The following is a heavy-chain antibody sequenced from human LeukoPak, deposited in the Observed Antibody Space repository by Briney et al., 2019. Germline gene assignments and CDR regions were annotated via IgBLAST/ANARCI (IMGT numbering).Heavy chain of an antibody. J-gene: IGHJ4*02. CDR3: ARHEASGWYSFDY. CDR2: IYYSGSA. Sequence: TSETLSLTCTVPGGSISSSSYYWGWIRQPPRKGLEWIGSIYYSGSAYYNPSLKSRVTISVDTSKNQFSLKLSSVTAADTAVYYCARHEASGWYSFDYWGQGTLVTVSS. D-gene: IGHD6-19*01. V-gene: IGHV4-39*01. CDR1: GGSISSSSYY.